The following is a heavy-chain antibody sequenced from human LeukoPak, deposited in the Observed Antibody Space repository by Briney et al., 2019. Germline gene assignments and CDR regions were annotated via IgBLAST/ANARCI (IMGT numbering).Heavy chain of an antibody. CDR1: GGSISSYF. J-gene: IGHJ4*02. V-gene: IGHV4-59*01. D-gene: IGHD3-10*01. Sequence: SETLSLTRTVSGGSISSYFRSWIRQPPGKGLEWIGYIYYSGSTNYNPSLKSRVTISVDTSKNQFSLKLSSVTAADTAVYYCASSTWFGELSDWGQGTLVTVPS. CDR2: IYYSGST. CDR3: ASSTWFGELSD.